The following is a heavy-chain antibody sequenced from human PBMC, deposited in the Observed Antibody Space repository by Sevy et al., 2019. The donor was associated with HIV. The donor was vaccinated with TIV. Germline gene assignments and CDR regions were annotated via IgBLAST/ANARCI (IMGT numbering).Heavy chain of an antibody. CDR2: IYSGGTI. V-gene: IGHV3-66*01. J-gene: IGHJ6*02. Sequence: GGSLRLSCAASGFTVSSDYMTWVRQAPGKGLEWVSVIYSGGTIYYADSVKGRFTISRDNSKNTVYLQMNSLRAEDTAAYYCARESSSTWQAGYYGMAVWGQGTTVTVSS. CDR1: GFTVSSDY. CDR3: ARESSSTWQAGYYGMAV. D-gene: IGHD6-13*01.